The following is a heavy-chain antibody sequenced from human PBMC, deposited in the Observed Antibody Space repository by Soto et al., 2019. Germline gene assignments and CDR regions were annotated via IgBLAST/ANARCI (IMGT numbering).Heavy chain of an antibody. CDR1: GGSFSGYY. CDR2: INHSGST. V-gene: IGHV4-34*01. CDR3: ARGPSGLYDFWSGSTPDFDY. Sequence: SETLSLTCAVDGGSFSGYYWSWIRQPPGKGLEWSGEINHSGSTNYNPSLKSRVTISVDTSKNQFSLKLSSVTAADTAVYCCARGPSGLYDFWSGSTPDFDYWGQGALVTVSS. D-gene: IGHD3-3*01. J-gene: IGHJ4*02.